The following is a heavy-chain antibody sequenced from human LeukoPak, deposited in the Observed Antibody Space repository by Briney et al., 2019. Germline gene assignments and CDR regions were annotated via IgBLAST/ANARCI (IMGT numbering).Heavy chain of an antibody. J-gene: IGHJ6*02. CDR2: INPSGGST. CDR1: GYTFTSYY. D-gene: IGHD3-9*01. V-gene: IGHV1-46*01. Sequence: ASVKVSCKASGYTFTSYYMHWVRQAPGQGLEWMGIINPSGGSTSYAQKFQGRVTMTRDTSTSTVYMELSSLGSEDTAVYYCARGYFDWLSDYYYYYGMDVWGQGTTVTVSS. CDR3: ARGYFDWLSDYYYYYGMDV.